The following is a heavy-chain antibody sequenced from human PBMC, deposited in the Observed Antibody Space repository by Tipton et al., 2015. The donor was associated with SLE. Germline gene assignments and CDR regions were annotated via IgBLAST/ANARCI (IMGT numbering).Heavy chain of an antibody. J-gene: IGHJ3*02. CDR1: GGSIGSHY. CDR3: ARDRVRDGDYWEDAFDI. V-gene: IGHV4-59*11. D-gene: IGHD4-17*01. CDR2: IYYSGST. Sequence: TLSLTCTVSGGSIGSHYWSWIRQPPGKGLEWIGYIYYSGSTNYNPSLKSRVTISVDTSKNQFSLKLSSVTAADTAVYYCARDRVRDGDYWEDAFDIWGQGTMVTVSS.